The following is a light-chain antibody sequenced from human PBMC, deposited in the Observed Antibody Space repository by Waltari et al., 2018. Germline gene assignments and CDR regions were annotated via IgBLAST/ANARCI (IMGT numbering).Light chain of an antibody. Sequence: DIQMTQSPSSLSASVGDRVTLTCQASQGISNSLAWYQQKRRKAPKLLIFSTSNLQTGVPSRFSGSGSGTDFTLTINSLQPEDFATYYCQQYMSYPYTFGQGTEVEIK. V-gene: IGKV1-12*01. J-gene: IGKJ2*01. CDR2: STS. CDR1: QGISNS. CDR3: QQYMSYPYT.